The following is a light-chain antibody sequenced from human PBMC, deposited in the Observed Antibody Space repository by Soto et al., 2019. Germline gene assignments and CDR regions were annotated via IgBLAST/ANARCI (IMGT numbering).Light chain of an antibody. CDR3: QEYLDWPRT. CDR2: DAS. V-gene: IGKV3-15*01. Sequence: EIVMTQSPATLSVSPGERATLSCRPSQSVGRKLVWYQQKAGQAHRPLIFDASTRATGIPARFIGSGYWTEFTLTISRLEPEDFAVYSCQEYLDWPRTFGKGTKVDIK. CDR1: QSVGRK. J-gene: IGKJ1*01.